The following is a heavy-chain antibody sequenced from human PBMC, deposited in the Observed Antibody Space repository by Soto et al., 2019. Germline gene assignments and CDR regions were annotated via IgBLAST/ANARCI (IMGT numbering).Heavy chain of an antibody. CDR1: GDSVSSGSYY. CDR3: ARDQYFDFWTELPSYGLDV. J-gene: IGHJ6*02. Sequence: QVQLQESGPGLVKPSETLSLTCTVSGDSVSSGSYYWSWIRQSPGKELEWIGCIYYIGSTTYNPSLKGRVSILLDTTENQFSLELYSVTAADSAVYYCARDQYFDFWTELPSYGLDVWGQGTTVSVSS. CDR2: IYYIGST. V-gene: IGHV4-61*01. D-gene: IGHD3-3*01.